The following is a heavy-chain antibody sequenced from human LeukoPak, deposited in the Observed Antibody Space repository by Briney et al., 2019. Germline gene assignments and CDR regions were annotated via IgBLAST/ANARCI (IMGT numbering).Heavy chain of an antibody. J-gene: IGHJ4*02. V-gene: IGHV3-48*01. Sequence: PGGSLRLSCAASGFIFSNYNMNWVRQTPGKGLEWLSYIISSSGTIYYADSVKGRFTISGDNAKNSLYLQMNSLRAEDTAVYYCARALGYSYGYAVDYWGQGTLVTVSS. CDR3: ARALGYSYGYAVDY. CDR2: IISSSGTI. D-gene: IGHD5-18*01. CDR1: GFIFSNYN.